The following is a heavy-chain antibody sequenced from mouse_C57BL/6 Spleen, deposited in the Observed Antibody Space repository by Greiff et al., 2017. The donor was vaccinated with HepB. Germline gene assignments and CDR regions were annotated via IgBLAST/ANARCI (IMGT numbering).Heavy chain of an antibody. CDR3: AREEISYYGSSYPYFDY. V-gene: IGHV1-72*01. Sequence: VQLQQPGAELVKPGASVKLSCKASGYTFTSYWIHWVKQRPGRGLEWIGRIDPNSGGTKYNEKFKSKATLTVDKPSSTAYMQLSSLTSEDSAVYYCAREEISYYGSSYPYFDYWGQGTTLTVSS. D-gene: IGHD1-1*01. CDR2: IDPNSGGT. J-gene: IGHJ2*01. CDR1: GYTFTSYW.